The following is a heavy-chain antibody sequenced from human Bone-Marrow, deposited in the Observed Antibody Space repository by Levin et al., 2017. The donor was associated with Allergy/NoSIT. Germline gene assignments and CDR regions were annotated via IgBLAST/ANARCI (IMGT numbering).Heavy chain of an antibody. Sequence: KISCKASGGTFSSYAISWVRQAPGQGLEWMGGIIPIFGTANYAQKFQGRVTITADESTSTAYMELSSLRSEDTAVYYCARELIAAAAPIDYWGQGTLVTVSS. CDR1: GGTFSSYA. D-gene: IGHD6-13*01. CDR3: ARELIAAAAPIDY. CDR2: IIPIFGTA. V-gene: IGHV1-69*01. J-gene: IGHJ4*02.